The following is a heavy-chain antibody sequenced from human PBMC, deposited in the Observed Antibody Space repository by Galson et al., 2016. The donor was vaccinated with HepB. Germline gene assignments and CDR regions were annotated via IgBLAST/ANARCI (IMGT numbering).Heavy chain of an antibody. CDR2: SWYDGQYK. CDR3: ARDSPGHNAQWLVRPLEF. D-gene: IGHD6-19*01. CDR1: GFTFSSYG. V-gene: IGHV3-33*01. Sequence: SLRLSCAGSGFTFSSYGLHWVRQAPGKGLEWVAVSWYDGQYKYYADSVKGRFTIPRDNSKSTLFLQMNSLRPEDTAVYYCARDSPGHNAQWLVRPLEFWGQGTLVTVSS. J-gene: IGHJ4*02.